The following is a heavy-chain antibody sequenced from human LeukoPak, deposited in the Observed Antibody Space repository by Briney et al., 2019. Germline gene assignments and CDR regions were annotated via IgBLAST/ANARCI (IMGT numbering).Heavy chain of an antibody. CDR3: ARGQKRGYSALIDY. D-gene: IGHD5-18*01. CDR2: VSSASYI. V-gene: IGHV3-21*01. J-gene: IGHJ4*02. CDR1: GFTFSSYS. Sequence: GGSLRLSCAASGFTFSSYSMNWVRQAPGKGLEWVSSVSSASYIYYADSVKGRFTISRDNAKNSLYLQMNSLRAEDTAVYYCARGQKRGYSALIDYWGQGTLVTVSS.